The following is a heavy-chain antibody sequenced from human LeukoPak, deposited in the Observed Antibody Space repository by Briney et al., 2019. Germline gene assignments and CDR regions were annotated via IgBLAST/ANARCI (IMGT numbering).Heavy chain of an antibody. Sequence: YAMXWVRQAPGKGLDLVSAIDIYSTKTNYADSVKGRFTISRHNSKNTLYLQMNSLRGEDTAIYYCARDYKADFWGQGTLVTVSS. J-gene: IGHJ4*02. CDR1: YA. D-gene: IGHD3-10*01. CDR2: IDIYSTKT. CDR3: ARDYKADF. V-gene: IGHV3-23*05.